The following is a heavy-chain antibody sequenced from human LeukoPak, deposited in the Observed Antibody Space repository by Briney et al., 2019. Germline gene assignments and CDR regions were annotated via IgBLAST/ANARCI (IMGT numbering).Heavy chain of an antibody. V-gene: IGHV3-30-3*01. D-gene: IGHD6-19*01. CDR3: ARAVVGSGWYHFDY. J-gene: IGHJ4*02. Sequence: GGSLRLSCAASGFTFSSYAIHWVRQAPGKGLEWVAVISYDGSNKYYADSVKGRFTISRDNSKNTLYLQMNSLRAEDTAVYYCARAVVGSGWYHFDYWGQGTLVTVSS. CDR1: GFTFSSYA. CDR2: ISYDGSNK.